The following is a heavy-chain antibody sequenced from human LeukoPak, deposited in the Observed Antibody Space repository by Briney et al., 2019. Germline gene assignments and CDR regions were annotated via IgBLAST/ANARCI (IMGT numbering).Heavy chain of an antibody. CDR2: ISYDGSNK. CDR1: GFTFSSYA. CDR3: ARGGDTAMVGY. Sequence: GRSLRLSCAASGFTFSSYAMHWVRQAPGKGLEWVAVISYDGSNKYYADSVKGRFTISRDNSKNTLYLQMNSLRAEDTAVYYCARGGDTAMVGYWGQGTLVTVSS. J-gene: IGHJ4*02. D-gene: IGHD5-18*01. V-gene: IGHV3-30-3*01.